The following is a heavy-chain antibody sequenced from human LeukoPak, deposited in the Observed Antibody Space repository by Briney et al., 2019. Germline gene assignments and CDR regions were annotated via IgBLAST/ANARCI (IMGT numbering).Heavy chain of an antibody. D-gene: IGHD3-22*01. CDR1: GYTFTGYY. CDR2: INPNSGGT. V-gene: IGHV1-2*02. J-gene: IGHJ4*02. Sequence: ASVKVSCKASGYTFTGYYMHWVRQAPGQGLEWMGWINPNSGGTNYAQKFQGRVTMTRDTSISTAYMELSRLRSDDTAVYYCARASLPYYYDSSGYYLDYWGQGTLVTVSS. CDR3: ARASLPYYYDSSGYYLDY.